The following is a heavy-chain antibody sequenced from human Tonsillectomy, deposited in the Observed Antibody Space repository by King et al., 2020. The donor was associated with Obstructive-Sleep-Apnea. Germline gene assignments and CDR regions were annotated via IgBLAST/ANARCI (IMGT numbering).Heavy chain of an antibody. D-gene: IGHD3-16*01. CDR1: GFTFRSYA. Sequence: VQLVESGGGLIQPGGSLRLSCTASGFTFRSYAMNWVRQAPGKGLEWVSAISGNGGNTYYADSVKGRFTISRDNSKNTVYLQMNSLRAEDTARYYCAKDALAVLRPWYFDYWGQGTLVTVSS. V-gene: IGHV3-23*04. CDR3: AKDALAVLRPWYFDY. J-gene: IGHJ4*02. CDR2: ISGNGGNT.